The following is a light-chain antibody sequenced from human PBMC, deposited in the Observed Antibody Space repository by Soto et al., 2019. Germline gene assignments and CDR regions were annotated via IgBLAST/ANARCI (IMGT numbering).Light chain of an antibody. CDR3: QQYTNWPPWT. J-gene: IGKJ1*01. V-gene: IGKV3-15*01. CDR1: QSVSRD. Sequence: EIVMTQSPATLSVSPGERATLSCRASQSVSRDLAWYQQKPGQAPRLLIYGASTRAAGIPARFSGSGSGTEFTRTISSLQSEDFAVYYCQQYTNWPPWTCGRGTKVEFK. CDR2: GAS.